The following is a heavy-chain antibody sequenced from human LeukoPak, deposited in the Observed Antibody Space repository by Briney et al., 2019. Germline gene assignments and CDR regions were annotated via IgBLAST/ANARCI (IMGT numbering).Heavy chain of an antibody. CDR3: ARESRVWFGESPQGIDY. V-gene: IGHV1-8*01. CDR1: GYTFTSYD. D-gene: IGHD3-10*01. J-gene: IGHJ4*02. Sequence: ASVKVSCKASGYTFTSYDINWVRQATGQGLELMGWMNPNSGNTGYAQKFQGRVTMTRNTSISTAYMELSSLRSEDTAVYHCARESRVWFGESPQGIDYWGQGTLVTVSS. CDR2: MNPNSGNT.